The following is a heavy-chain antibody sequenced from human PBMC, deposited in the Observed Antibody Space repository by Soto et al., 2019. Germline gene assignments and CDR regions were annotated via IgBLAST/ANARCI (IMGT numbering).Heavy chain of an antibody. CDR3: ARSQGSSTSLEIYYYYYYGMDV. D-gene: IGHD2-2*01. CDR1: GGTFGSYA. J-gene: IGHJ6*02. Sequence: QVQLVQSGAEVKKPGSSVKVSCKASGGTFGSYAISWVRQAPGQGLEWMGGIIPIPGTANYAQKFQGRVTIAADESTSTAYMELSGLRSEDTAVYYCARSQGSSTSLEIYYYYYYGMDVWGQGTTVTVSS. CDR2: IIPIPGTA. V-gene: IGHV1-69*01.